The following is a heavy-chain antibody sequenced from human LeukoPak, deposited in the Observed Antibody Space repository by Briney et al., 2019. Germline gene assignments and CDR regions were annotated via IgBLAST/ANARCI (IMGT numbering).Heavy chain of an antibody. CDR3: ARRAVVTPGAFDI. CDR1: GGSISSYY. V-gene: IGHV4-59*08. CDR2: IYYSGST. D-gene: IGHD4-23*01. J-gene: IGHJ3*02. Sequence: SETLSLTCTVSGGSISSYYWSWIRQPPGKGLEWIGYIYYSGSTNYNPSLKSRVTISVDTSKNQFSLKLSSVTAAGTAVYYCARRAVVTPGAFDIWGQGTIVTVSS.